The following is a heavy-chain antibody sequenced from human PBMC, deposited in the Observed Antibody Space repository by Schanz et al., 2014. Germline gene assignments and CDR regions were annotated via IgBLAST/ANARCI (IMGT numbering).Heavy chain of an antibody. Sequence: QVQLVESGGGVVRPGRSLRLSCATSGFTFSRFGMHWVRQAPGKGPEWVALVWSDGNTKYYVDSVKGRFTISRDNSMNTLHLQMDGMRVEDTAVYFGPRDYESDLPSPRHDAFDVWGQGTMVTVTS. D-gene: IGHD3-22*01. CDR3: PRDYESDLPSPRHDAFDV. CDR1: GFTFSRFG. J-gene: IGHJ3*01. CDR2: VWSDGNTK. V-gene: IGHV3-33*01.